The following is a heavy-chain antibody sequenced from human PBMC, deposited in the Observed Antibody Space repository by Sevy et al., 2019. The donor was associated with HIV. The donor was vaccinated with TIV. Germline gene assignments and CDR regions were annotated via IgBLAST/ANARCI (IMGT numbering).Heavy chain of an antibody. J-gene: IGHJ4*02. CDR2: IKSKTDGGTT. Sequence: GGSLRLSCAASGFTFSNAWMSWVRQAPGKGLEWVGRIKSKTDGGTTDYAAPVQGRLTISRDDSKNTLYLQMNSLKTEDTAVYYCTTENGIAAAGDYWGQGTLVTVSS. V-gene: IGHV3-15*01. CDR1: GFTFSNAW. CDR3: TTENGIAAAGDY. D-gene: IGHD6-13*01.